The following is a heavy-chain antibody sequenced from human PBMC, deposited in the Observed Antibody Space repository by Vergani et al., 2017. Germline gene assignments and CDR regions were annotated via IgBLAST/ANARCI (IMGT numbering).Heavy chain of an antibody. CDR1: GGSSSGYY. J-gene: IGHJ5*02. D-gene: IGHD1-1*01. Sequence: QVQLQQWGAGLLKPSETLSLTCAVYGGSSSGYYWSWIRQPPGKGLEWIGEINHSGSTNYNPSLKSRVTISVDTSKNQFSLKLSSVTAADTAVYYCARDGYKTSRLSGWFDPWGQGTLVTVSS. V-gene: IGHV4-34*01. CDR2: INHSGST. CDR3: ARDGYKTSRLSGWFDP.